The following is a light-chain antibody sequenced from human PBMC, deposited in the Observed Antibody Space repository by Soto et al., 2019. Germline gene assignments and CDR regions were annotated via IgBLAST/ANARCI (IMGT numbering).Light chain of an antibody. Sequence: QAVVTQPPSASGTPGQSVTFSCSGSISNIGTNYVYWYQQLPGTAPKLLISRSNQRPSGVPDRFSGSKSATSASLAISGLRSEDEADYYCAACDDSLSGWLFGGGTKLTVL. CDR2: RSN. CDR1: ISNIGTNY. CDR3: AACDDSLSGWL. J-gene: IGLJ3*02. V-gene: IGLV1-47*01.